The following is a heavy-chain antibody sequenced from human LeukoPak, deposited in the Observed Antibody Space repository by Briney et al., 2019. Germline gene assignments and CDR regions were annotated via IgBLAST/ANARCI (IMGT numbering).Heavy chain of an antibody. CDR1: GGSFSGYY. D-gene: IGHD1-1*01. CDR3: ARGEEYRNYYYYGMDV. J-gene: IGHJ6*02. CDR2: INHSGST. Sequence: KSSETLSLTCAVYGGSFSGYYWSWIRQPPGKGLEWIGEINHSGSTNYNPSLKSRVAISVDTSKNQFSLKLSSVTAADTAVYYCARGEEYRNYYYYGMDVWDQGTTVTVSS. V-gene: IGHV4-34*01.